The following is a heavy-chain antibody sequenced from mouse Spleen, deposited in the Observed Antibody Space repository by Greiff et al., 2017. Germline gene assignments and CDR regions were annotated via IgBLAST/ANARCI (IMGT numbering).Heavy chain of an antibody. D-gene: IGHD2-14*01. CDR2: ISNGGGST. Sequence: EVMLVESGGGLVQPGGSLKLSCATSGFTFSDYYMYWVRQTPEKRLEWVAYISNGGGSTYYPDTVKGRFTISRDNAKNTLYLQMSRLKSEDTAMYYCARRRYRYEYAMDYWGQGTSVTVSS. J-gene: IGHJ4*01. CDR3: ARRRYRYEYAMDY. CDR1: GFTFSDYY. V-gene: IGHV5-12*02.